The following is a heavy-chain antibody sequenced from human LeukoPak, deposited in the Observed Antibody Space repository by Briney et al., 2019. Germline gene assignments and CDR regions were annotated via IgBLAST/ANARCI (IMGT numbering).Heavy chain of an antibody. D-gene: IGHD6-19*01. CDR3: AKELQVAGTFDY. J-gene: IGHJ4*02. CDR2: ISYDGRNE. V-gene: IGHV3-30*18. CDR1: GFTFSSYG. Sequence: PGRSLRLSCAASGFTFSSYGIHWVRQVPGKGLEWVAVISYDGRNEYYADSVKGRFTISRDNSKNTLYLQMNSLRAEDTAVYFCAKELQVAGTFDYWGQGTLVTVSS.